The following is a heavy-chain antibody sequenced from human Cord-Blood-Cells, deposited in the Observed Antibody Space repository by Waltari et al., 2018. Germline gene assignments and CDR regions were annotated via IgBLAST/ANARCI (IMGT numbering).Heavy chain of an antibody. V-gene: IGHV4-38-2*02. J-gene: IGHJ6*02. D-gene: IGHD1-7*01. CDR1: VYSISSGSY. CDR3: ARDRNSYYYYYYGMDV. CDR2: IYHSGST. Sequence: QVQLQESGPGLVKPSATLSLTCTVSVYSISSGSYWSWVRPPPGKGLEWIGSIYHSGSTYYNPSLKSRVTISVDTSKNQFSLKLSSVTAADTAVYYCARDRNSYYYYYYGMDVWGQGTTVTVSS.